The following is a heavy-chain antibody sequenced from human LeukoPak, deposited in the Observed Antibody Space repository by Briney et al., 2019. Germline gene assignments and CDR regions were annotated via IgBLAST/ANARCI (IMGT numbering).Heavy chain of an antibody. V-gene: IGHV4-59*12. D-gene: IGHD5-18*01. CDR2: IYYSGST. CDR1: GGSISSYY. Sequence: PSETLSLTCTVSGGSISSYYWSWIRQPPGKGLEWIGYIYYSGSTNYNPSLKSRVTISVDTSKNQFSLKLSSVTAADTAVYYCARYEAGYSYGYNWFDPWGQGTLVTVSS. J-gene: IGHJ5*02. CDR3: ARYEAGYSYGYNWFDP.